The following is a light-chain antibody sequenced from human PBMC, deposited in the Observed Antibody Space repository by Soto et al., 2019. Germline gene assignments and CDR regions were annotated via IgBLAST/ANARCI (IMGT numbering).Light chain of an antibody. CDR1: SSDVGGYDF. Sequence: QSVRRQPPSGSGSPGQSVTISCTGTSSDVGGYDFVAWYQQHPGEAPKLLIYDVTERPSGVPDRFSGSKSGNTASLTISGLQTEDEADYYCYSYAGTYTFVFGTGTKVTVL. J-gene: IGLJ1*01. CDR3: YSYAGTYTFV. CDR2: DVT. V-gene: IGLV2-11*01.